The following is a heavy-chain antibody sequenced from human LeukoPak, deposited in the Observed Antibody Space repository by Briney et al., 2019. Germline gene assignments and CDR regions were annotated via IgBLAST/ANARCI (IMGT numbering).Heavy chain of an antibody. CDR3: ARHGSGSYYPYTFDY. V-gene: IGHV3-7*01. CDR2: IEQDGSEK. D-gene: IGHD3-10*01. J-gene: IGHJ4*02. Sequence: GGSLRLSCAASGFTFSCYWMSWVRQAPGKGLEWVANIEQDGSEKYYVDSVKGRFTISRDNAKNSLYLQMNSLRAEDTAVYYCARHGSGSYYPYTFDYWGQGTLVTVSS. CDR1: GFTFSCYW.